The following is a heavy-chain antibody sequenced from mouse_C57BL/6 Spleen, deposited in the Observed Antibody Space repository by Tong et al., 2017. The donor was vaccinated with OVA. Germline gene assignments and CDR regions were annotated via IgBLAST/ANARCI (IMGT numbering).Heavy chain of an antibody. J-gene: IGHJ2*01. CDR3: ARQKYGNSPFDY. CDR2: ISSGGSYT. Sequence: EVQLQESGGDLVKPGGSLKLSCAASGFTFSSYGMSWVRQTPDKRLEWVATISSGGSYTYYPDSVKGRFTISRDNAKNALYLQMSRRKSEDTAMYYCARQKYGNSPFDYWGQGTTLTVSS. V-gene: IGHV5-6*01. D-gene: IGHD2-10*02. CDR1: GFTFSSYG.